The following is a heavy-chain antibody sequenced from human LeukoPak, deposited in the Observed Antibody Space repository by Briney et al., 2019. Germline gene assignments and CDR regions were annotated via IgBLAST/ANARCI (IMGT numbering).Heavy chain of an antibody. D-gene: IGHD3-3*01. CDR2: IKSKADGGTT. V-gene: IGHV3-15*07. Sequence: GGSLRLSCAASGFTFNNAWMNWVRQAPGKGLEWVGRIKSKADGGTTDHAAPVKDRFTISRDDSKNTLYLQMNNLRAEDTAVYYCARELKRFLDYWGQGTLVTVSS. J-gene: IGHJ4*02. CDR1: GFTFNNAW. CDR3: ARELKRFLDY.